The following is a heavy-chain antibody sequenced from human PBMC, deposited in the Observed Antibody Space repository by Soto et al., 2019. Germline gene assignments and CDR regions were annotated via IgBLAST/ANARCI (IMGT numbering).Heavy chain of an antibody. CDR2: IYYSGST. CDR3: AGDSKGHNLYYYYGMDV. Sequence: QVQLQESGPGLVKPSETLSLTCTVSGGSVSSGSYYWSWIRQPPGKGLEWIGYIYYSGSTNYNPSPKSRVTISVDTSKNPFPLKLSSVTAADTAGYYCAGDSKGHNLYYYYGMDVWGQGTTVTVSS. J-gene: IGHJ6*02. V-gene: IGHV4-61*01. CDR1: GGSVSSGSYY. D-gene: IGHD1-1*01.